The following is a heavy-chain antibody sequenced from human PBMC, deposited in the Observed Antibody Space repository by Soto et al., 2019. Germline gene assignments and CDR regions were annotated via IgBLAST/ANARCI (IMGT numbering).Heavy chain of an antibody. Sequence: SETLSLTCTVSGGSISSSSYYWGWIRQPPGKGLEWIGSIYYSGSTYYNPSLKSRVTISVDTSKNQFSLKLSSVTAADTAVYYCARHNNWNDPSDNWFDPWGQGTLVTVSS. V-gene: IGHV4-39*01. CDR3: ARHNNWNDPSDNWFDP. D-gene: IGHD1-1*01. J-gene: IGHJ5*02. CDR1: GGSISSSSYY. CDR2: IYYSGST.